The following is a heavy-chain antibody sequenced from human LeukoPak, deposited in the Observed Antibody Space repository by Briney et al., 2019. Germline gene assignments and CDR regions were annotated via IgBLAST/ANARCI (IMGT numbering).Heavy chain of an antibody. CDR2: ISSSGGST. Sequence: QPGGSLRLSCVTSEFTFSSYGMSWVRQAPGKGLEWVSGISSSGGSTYYADSVKGRFTISRDDSKNTVYLQMNRLRADDTALYYCAKDRQWLGQRPSNFDYWGQGTLVTVSS. V-gene: IGHV3-23*01. CDR3: AKDRQWLGQRPSNFDY. CDR1: EFTFSSYG. J-gene: IGHJ4*02. D-gene: IGHD6-19*01.